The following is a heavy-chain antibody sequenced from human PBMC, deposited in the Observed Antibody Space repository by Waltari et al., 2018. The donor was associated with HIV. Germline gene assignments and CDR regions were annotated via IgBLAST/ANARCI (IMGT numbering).Heavy chain of an antibody. Sequence: EVQLVESGGGLVQPGGSLRLSWAASGFTFSRYAMNWVLQAPGKGLEWVSYSSSSGTTINYADSVKGRFTISRDNAKNLLYLQMSSLRAEDTAVYFCARERFGSSYFGYWGQGTLVTVSS. J-gene: IGHJ4*02. D-gene: IGHD6-6*01. CDR1: GFTFSRYA. CDR2: SSSSGTTI. CDR3: ARERFGSSYFGY. V-gene: IGHV3-48*03.